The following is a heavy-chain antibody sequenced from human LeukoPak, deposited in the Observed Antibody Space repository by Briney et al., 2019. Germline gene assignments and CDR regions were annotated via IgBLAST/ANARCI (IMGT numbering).Heavy chain of an antibody. CDR2: ISSSSSYI. Sequence: GGSLRLSCAVSGFTFSNYSMNWVRQAPGKGLEWVSSISSSSSYIYYADSVKGRFTISRDNAKNSLYLQMNSLRAEDTAVYYCARNVGTIDYWGQGTLVTVSS. D-gene: IGHD1-14*01. V-gene: IGHV3-21*01. J-gene: IGHJ4*02. CDR3: ARNVGTIDY. CDR1: GFTFSNYS.